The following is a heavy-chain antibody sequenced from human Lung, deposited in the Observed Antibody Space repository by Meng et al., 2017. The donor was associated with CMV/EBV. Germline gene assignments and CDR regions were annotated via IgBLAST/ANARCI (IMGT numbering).Heavy chain of an antibody. CDR3: AKDISSGSYSFSSGFWFDP. CDR2: ISWNSGSI. D-gene: IGHD1-26*01. J-gene: IGHJ5*02. V-gene: IGHV3-9*01. Sequence: GGSLRLSCAASGFTFDDYAMHWVRQAPGKGLEWVSGISWNSGSIGYADSVKGRFTISRDNAKNSLYLQMNSLRAEDTALYYCAKDISSGSYSFSSGFWFDPWGQGTLVTVSS. CDR1: GFTFDDYA.